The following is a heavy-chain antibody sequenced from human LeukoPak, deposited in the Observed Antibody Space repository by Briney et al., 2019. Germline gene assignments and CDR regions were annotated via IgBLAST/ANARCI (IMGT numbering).Heavy chain of an antibody. CDR1: GGSFSGYY. V-gene: IGHV4-34*01. CDR3: ARSGSYYGNNWFDP. D-gene: IGHD1-26*01. Sequence: SETLSLTCAVYGGSFSGYYWSWIRQPPGKGLEWIGEINHSGSTNYNPSLKSRVTISVDTSKNQFSLKLSSVTAADTAVYYCARSGSYYGNNWFDPWGQGTLVTVSS. CDR2: INHSGST. J-gene: IGHJ5*02.